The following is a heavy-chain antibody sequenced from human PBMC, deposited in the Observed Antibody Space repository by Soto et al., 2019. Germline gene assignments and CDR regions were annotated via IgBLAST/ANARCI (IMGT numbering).Heavy chain of an antibody. D-gene: IGHD4-17*01. Sequence: GASVKVSCKASGYSFTTSGITWVRQAPGQGLEWMGWISTYNGNTNYAQKLQDRVTLTTDTSTSTAYMELRSLRSDDTAVYYCARRLSGDYDYWGQGTLVIVSS. CDR1: GYSFTTSG. CDR2: ISTYNGNT. CDR3: ARRLSGDYDY. J-gene: IGHJ4*02. V-gene: IGHV1-18*01.